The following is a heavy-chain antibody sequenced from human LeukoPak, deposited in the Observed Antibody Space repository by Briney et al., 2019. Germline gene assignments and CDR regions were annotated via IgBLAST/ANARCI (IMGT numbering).Heavy chain of an antibody. CDR3: ARPYGDYVHNAEYFQH. CDR2: IIPIFGTA. CDR1: GGTFSSYA. V-gene: IGHV1-69*13. D-gene: IGHD4-17*01. Sequence: HWASVTVSCKASGGTFSSYAISWVRQAPGQGLEWMGGIIPIFGTANYAQKFQGRVTITADESTSTAYMELSSLRSEDTAVYYCARPYGDYVHNAEYFQHWGQGTLVTAS. J-gene: IGHJ1*01.